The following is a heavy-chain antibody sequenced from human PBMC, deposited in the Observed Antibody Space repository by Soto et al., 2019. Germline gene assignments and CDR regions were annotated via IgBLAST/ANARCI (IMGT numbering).Heavy chain of an antibody. Sequence: ASVKVSCKASGYTFSTYALHWVRQAPGQGLEWMGWINGGNGHTGYSQKFKDRVTISRDTPASTAYMELSGLRSEDTAVYYCARGKGMEENYYYYGMDVWGQGTTVTVSS. CDR3: ARGKGMEENYYYYGMDV. CDR2: INGGNGHT. J-gene: IGHJ6*02. D-gene: IGHD1-1*01. CDR1: GYTFSTYA. V-gene: IGHV1-3*01.